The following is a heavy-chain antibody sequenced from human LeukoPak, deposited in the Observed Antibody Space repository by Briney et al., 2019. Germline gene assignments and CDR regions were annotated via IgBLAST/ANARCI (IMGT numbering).Heavy chain of an antibody. CDR3: AREGIVVFDY. CDR2: ISSGGSSI. Sequence: GGSLRLSCAASGFTFSSYAMSWVRQAPGKGLEWVAYISSGGSSIYYADSVKGRFTISRDNAKNSLFLQMNSLRAEDTAVYYCAREGIVVFDYWGQGALVTVSS. J-gene: IGHJ4*02. V-gene: IGHV3-48*03. D-gene: IGHD2-21*01. CDR1: GFTFSSYA.